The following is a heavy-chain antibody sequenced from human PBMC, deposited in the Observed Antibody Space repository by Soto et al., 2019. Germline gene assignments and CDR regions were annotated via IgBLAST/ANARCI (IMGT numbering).Heavy chain of an antibody. CDR2: IKQDGSEK. CDR1: GFTFSSYW. Sequence: GGSLRLSCAASGFTFSSYWMSWVRQAPGKGLEWVANIKQDGSEKCYVDSVKGRFTISRDNAKNSLYLQMNSLRAEDTAVYYCATAGDGYNPDAFDIWGQGTMVTVSS. J-gene: IGHJ3*02. V-gene: IGHV3-7*03. CDR3: ATAGDGYNPDAFDI. D-gene: IGHD5-12*01.